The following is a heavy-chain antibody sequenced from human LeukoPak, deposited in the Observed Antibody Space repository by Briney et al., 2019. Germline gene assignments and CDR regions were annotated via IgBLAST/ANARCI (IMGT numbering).Heavy chain of an antibody. CDR2: IWYDGSNK. Sequence: GGSLRLSCAASGFTFSSYGMHWVRQAPGKGLEWVAVIWYDGSNKYYAGSVKGRFTISRDNSKNTLYLQMNSLRAEDTAVYYCARAGDYYDSSGYSPFDYWGQGTLVTVSS. V-gene: IGHV3-33*01. D-gene: IGHD3-22*01. J-gene: IGHJ4*02. CDR1: GFTFSSYG. CDR3: ARAGDYYDSSGYSPFDY.